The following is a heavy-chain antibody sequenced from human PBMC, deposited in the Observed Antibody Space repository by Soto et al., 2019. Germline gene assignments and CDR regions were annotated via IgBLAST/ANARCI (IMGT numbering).Heavy chain of an antibody. V-gene: IGHV1-2*02. CDR2: INPITGGT. D-gene: IGHD3-22*01. J-gene: IGHJ4*02. Sequence: ASVKVSCKASGYTFTAYYIHWVRQVPGQGLEWMGWINPITGGTNYAPNFQGRVTMTRDTSISTAYMELSSLRSDDTALYYCARNYYDSSDRDYLDYWGQGTLVTVSS. CDR3: ARNYYDSSDRDYLDY. CDR1: GYTFTAYY.